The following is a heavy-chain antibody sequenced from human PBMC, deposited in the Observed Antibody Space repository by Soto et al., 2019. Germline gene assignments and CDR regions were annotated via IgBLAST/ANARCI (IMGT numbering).Heavy chain of an antibody. CDR3: ARDRSTMVRGVIGDY. Sequence: QVQLVESGGGVVQPGRSLRLSCAASGFTFSSYGMHWVRQAPGKALEWVAVIWYDGSNKYYADSVKGRFTISRDNSKNTLYLQMNSLSAEDTAVYYCARDRSTMVRGVIGDYWGQGTLVAVSS. J-gene: IGHJ4*02. CDR2: IWYDGSNK. D-gene: IGHD3-10*01. V-gene: IGHV3-33*01. CDR1: GFTFSSYG.